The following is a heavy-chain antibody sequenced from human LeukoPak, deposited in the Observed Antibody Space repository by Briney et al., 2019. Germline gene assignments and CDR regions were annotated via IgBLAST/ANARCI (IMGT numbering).Heavy chain of an antibody. CDR3: ATFALPVVPAASDYYYYGMDV. J-gene: IGHJ6*02. CDR1: GYTLTELS. V-gene: IGHV1-24*01. CDR2: FDPEDGET. D-gene: IGHD2-2*01. Sequence: GASVTVSCTVSGYTLTELSMHWVRQAPGKGLEWMGGFDPEDGETIYAQKFQGRVTMTEDTSTDTAYMELSSLRSEDTAVYYCATFALPVVPAASDYYYYGMDVWGQGTTVTVSS.